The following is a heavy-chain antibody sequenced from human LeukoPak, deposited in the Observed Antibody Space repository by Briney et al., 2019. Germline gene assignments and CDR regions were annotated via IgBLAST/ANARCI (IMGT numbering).Heavy chain of an antibody. J-gene: IGHJ4*02. CDR3: ARGRQAYYYDSSGHYFDY. V-gene: IGHV4-34*01. Sequence: SETLSLTCTVSGGSISSYYWSWIRQPPGKGLEWIGEINHSGSTNYNPSLKSRVTISVDTSKNQFSLKLSSVTAADTAVYYCARGRQAYYYDSSGHYFDYWGQGTLVTVSS. D-gene: IGHD3-22*01. CDR2: INHSGST. CDR1: GGSISSYY.